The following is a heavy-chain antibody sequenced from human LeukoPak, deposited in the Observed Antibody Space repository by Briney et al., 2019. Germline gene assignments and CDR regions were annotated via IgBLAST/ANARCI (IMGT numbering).Heavy chain of an antibody. D-gene: IGHD3-10*01. CDR2: IYSGGST. CDR1: GFTVSSNY. J-gene: IGHJ4*02. CDR3: ARGITMVRGVISYYFDY. V-gene: IGHV3-53*01. Sequence: GGSLRLSCAASGFTVSSNYMSWVRQAPGKGLEWVSVIYSGGSTYYADSVKGRFTISRDNSKNTLYLQMNSLRAEDTAVYYCARGITMVRGVISYYFDYWGQGTLVTVSS.